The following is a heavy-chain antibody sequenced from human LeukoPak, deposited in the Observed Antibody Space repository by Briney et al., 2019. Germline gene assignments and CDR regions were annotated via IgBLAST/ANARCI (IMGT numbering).Heavy chain of an antibody. CDR1: GFTFSDYY. Sequence: GGSLRLSCAASGFTFSDYYMSWIRQAPGKGLEWVSYISSSGSTIYYADSVKVRFTISRDNAKNSLYLQMNSLRAEDTAVYYCARDYHMVRGVFDIWGQGTMVTVSS. CDR2: ISSSGSTI. D-gene: IGHD3-10*01. J-gene: IGHJ3*02. V-gene: IGHV3-11*01. CDR3: ARDYHMVRGVFDI.